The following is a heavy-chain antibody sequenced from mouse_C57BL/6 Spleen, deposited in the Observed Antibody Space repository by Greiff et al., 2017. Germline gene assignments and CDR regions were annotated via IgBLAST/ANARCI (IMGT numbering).Heavy chain of an antibody. D-gene: IGHD2-12*01. CDR3: ARDYDGGFAY. CDR2: ISYSGST. V-gene: IGHV3-1*01. Sequence: VQLKESGPGMVKPSQSLSLTCTVTGYSITSGYDWHWIRHFPGNKLEWMGYISYSGSTNYNPSLKSRISITHDTSKNHFFLKLNSVTTEDTATYYCARDYDGGFAYWGQGTLVTVSA. J-gene: IGHJ3*01. CDR1: GYSITSGYD.